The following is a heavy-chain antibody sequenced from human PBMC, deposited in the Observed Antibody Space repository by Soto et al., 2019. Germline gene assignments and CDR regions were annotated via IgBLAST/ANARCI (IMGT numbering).Heavy chain of an antibody. J-gene: IGHJ3*02. D-gene: IGHD3-3*01. CDR2: INPATGAA. CDR1: GYPVTAYY. V-gene: IGHV1-2*02. CDR3: ARGGGVGVAGSAAFDM. Sequence: QLHLVQSGAVVKKPGASVTVSCSASGYPVTAYYMHWVRQAPGRGLEWMGGINPATGAAKYTQTFQGRVTMPGAPSTSTVFMDLSGLTSEDPAVFYCARGGGVGVAGSAAFDMCGQGTVVTVSS.